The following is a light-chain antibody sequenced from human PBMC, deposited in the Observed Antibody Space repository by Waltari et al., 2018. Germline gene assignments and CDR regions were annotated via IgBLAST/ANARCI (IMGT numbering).Light chain of an antibody. CDR3: QQTSSWPLT. Sequence: EIVLTQSPATLSLSPGQRATLSCRASQSVSINLGWYQQKLGQPPRLLIYDTSNRATGIPDRFSASGFGTVFTLTISSLEPEDFAVYFCQQTSSWPLTFGGGTKVEIK. V-gene: IGKV3-11*01. CDR1: QSVSIN. CDR2: DTS. J-gene: IGKJ4*01.